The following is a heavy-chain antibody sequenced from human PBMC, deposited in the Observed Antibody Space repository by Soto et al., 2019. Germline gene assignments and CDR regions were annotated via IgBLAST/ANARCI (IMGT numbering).Heavy chain of an antibody. Sequence: EVQLAESGGGLAQPGGSLRLSCAASGFTLSGYAMDWVRQAPGKGLEYVSGSSSNGVGTYYANSVQGIFTISRDNSKNTVYLQMGSLRPEDMAVYYCARRARPDFYYMDVWGNGTTVTVSS. CDR2: SSSNGVGT. CDR1: GFTLSGYA. V-gene: IGHV3-64*01. CDR3: ARRARPDFYYMDV. J-gene: IGHJ6*03. D-gene: IGHD6-6*01.